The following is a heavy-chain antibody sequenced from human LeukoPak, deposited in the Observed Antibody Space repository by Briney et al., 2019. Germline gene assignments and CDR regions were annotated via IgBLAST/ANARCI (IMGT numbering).Heavy chain of an antibody. CDR1: GFTFSSYG. J-gene: IGHJ4*02. CDR2: ISYDGSNK. D-gene: IGHD3-10*01. V-gene: IGHV3-30*18. CDR3: AKEERLWFGELYDY. Sequence: GGSLRLSCAASGFTFSSYGMHWVRQAPGKGLGWVAVISYDGSNKYYADSVKGRFTISRDNSKNTLYLQMNSLRAEDTAVYYCAKEERLWFGELYDYWGQGTLVTVSS.